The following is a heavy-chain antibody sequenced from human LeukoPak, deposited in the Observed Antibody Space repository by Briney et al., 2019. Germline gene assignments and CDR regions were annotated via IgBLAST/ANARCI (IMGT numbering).Heavy chain of an antibody. CDR3: AELGITMIGGV. CDR1: GFTLSNYA. V-gene: IGHV3-23*01. D-gene: IGHD3-10*02. Sequence: PSGGSLRLSCAASGFTLSNYAMSWVRQAPGKGLEWVSAISGSGAKTYYADSVKGRFTISRDNSKSTLYLQMNSLRAEDTAVYYCAELGITMIGGVWGKGTTVTISS. J-gene: IGHJ6*04. CDR2: ISGSGAKT.